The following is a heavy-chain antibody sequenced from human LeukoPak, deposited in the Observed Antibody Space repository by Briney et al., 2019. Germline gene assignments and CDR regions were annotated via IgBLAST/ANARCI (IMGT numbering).Heavy chain of an antibody. CDR1: GGSFSGYY. CDR3: ARDFSFDY. Sequence: ETLSLTCAVYGGSFSGYYWSWVRQAPGKGLEWVSGIYSGGNTYYADSVKGRFTISRDKTKNTVYLQMKSLRAEDTAVYYCARDFSFDYWGQGTLVTVSS. CDR2: IYSGGNT. V-gene: IGHV3-66*01. J-gene: IGHJ4*02. D-gene: IGHD2/OR15-2a*01.